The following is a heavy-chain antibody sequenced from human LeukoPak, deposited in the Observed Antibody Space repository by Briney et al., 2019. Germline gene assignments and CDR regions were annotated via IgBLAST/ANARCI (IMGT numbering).Heavy chain of an antibody. CDR3: ARDDGLRTVDY. V-gene: IGHV3-7*01. CDR2: IKPDGTET. J-gene: IGHJ4*02. Sequence: PGGSLRLSCAASGFSFSNYWMTWVRQAPGKGLEWVANIKPDGTETSYVDSVKGRFTISRDNAKNSLYLQMNSLRADDTAVFYCARDDGLRTVDYWGQGTLVTVSS. D-gene: IGHD4-17*01. CDR1: GFSFSNYW.